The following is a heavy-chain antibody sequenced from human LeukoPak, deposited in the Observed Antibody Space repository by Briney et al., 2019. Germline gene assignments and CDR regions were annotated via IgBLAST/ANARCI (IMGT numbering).Heavy chain of an antibody. CDR2: IIPILGIA. D-gene: IGHD3-22*01. J-gene: IGHJ4*02. CDR3: ARAMTVRRITMIVVENYFDY. V-gene: IGHV1-69*04. Sequence: GSSVNVSCKASGGTFSSYAISWVRQAPGQGLEWMGRIIPILGIANYAQKFQGRVTITADKSTSTAYMELSSLRSEDTAVYYCARAMTVRRITMIVVENYFDYWGQGTLVTVSS. CDR1: GGTFSSYA.